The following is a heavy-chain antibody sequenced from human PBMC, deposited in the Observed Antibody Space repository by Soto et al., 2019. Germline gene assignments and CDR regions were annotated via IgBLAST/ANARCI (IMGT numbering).Heavy chain of an antibody. V-gene: IGHV1-18*01. CDR2: ISAYNGNT. J-gene: IGHJ4*02. CDR1: GYTFASYA. Sequence: QVQLVQSGAEVKKPGASVKVSCKASGYTFASYAISWMRQDPGQGLKCRGWISAYNGNTNYAQKLXGRVTMTTDTSTSTAYMELRSLRAADTAVYYCARDPPPPDYWGQGTRVTVSS. CDR3: ARDPPPPDY.